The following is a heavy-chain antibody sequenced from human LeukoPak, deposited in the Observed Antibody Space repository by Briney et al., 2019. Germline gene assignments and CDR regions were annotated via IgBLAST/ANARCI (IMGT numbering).Heavy chain of an antibody. CDR1: GGSISSGDYY. CDR3: ARARVAIGLDY. D-gene: IGHD5-12*01. V-gene: IGHV4-30-4*08. CDR2: IYYSGST. J-gene: IGHJ4*02. Sequence: KPSETLSLTCTVSGGSISSGDYYWSRIRQPPGKGLEWIGYIYYSGSTYYNPSLKSRVTISVDTSKNQFSLKLSSVTAADTAVYYCARARVAIGLDYWGQGTLVTVSS.